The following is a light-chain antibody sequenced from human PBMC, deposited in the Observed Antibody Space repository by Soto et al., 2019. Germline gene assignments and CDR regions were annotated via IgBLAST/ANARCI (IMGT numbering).Light chain of an antibody. Sequence: AIQLTQSPSSLSASVGDRVIMAFRSSQGIHTALAWYQQKPGNAPMLLIYDASTVEAGVPSRFGGSGSGTEFTLTISSLQPDDFATYYCQQYQIYPLTFGGGTKVDIK. CDR1: QGIHTA. CDR2: DAS. J-gene: IGKJ4*01. V-gene: IGKV1-13*02. CDR3: QQYQIYPLT.